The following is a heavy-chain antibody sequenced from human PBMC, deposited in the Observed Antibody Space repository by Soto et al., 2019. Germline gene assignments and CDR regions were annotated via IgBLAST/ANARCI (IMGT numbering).Heavy chain of an antibody. Sequence: GGSLRLSCAASGFTFSSYAMNWVRQAPGKGLEWVSGISGSGGSVYYADSVKGRFTISRDNSKNTMYVQMNSLRAEDTAVYYCAKDTIEVLPAVFDCWGQGTLVTVSS. CDR1: GFTFSSYA. V-gene: IGHV3-23*01. J-gene: IGHJ4*02. CDR2: ISGSGGSV. D-gene: IGHD2-2*01. CDR3: AKDTIEVLPAVFDC.